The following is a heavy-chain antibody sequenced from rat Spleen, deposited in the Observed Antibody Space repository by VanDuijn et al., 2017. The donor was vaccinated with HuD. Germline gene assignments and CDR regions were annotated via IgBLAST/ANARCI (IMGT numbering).Heavy chain of an antibody. CDR3: ARGGPGYNPFDY. Sequence: QVQLKESGPGLVQPSQTLSLTCTVSGFSLTSYNVHWVRQPTGKGLEWMGVIWTGGSTDYNSALKSRLSISRDTSKSQVFLKMNSLQTEDIATYYCARGGPGYNPFDYWGQGVMVTVSS. J-gene: IGHJ2*01. D-gene: IGHD1-4*01. CDR2: IWTGGST. CDR1: GFSLTSYN. V-gene: IGHV2-30*01.